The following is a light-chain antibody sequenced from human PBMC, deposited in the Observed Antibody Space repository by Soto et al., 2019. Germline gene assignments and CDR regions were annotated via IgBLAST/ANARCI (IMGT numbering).Light chain of an antibody. V-gene: IGKV3-20*01. CDR2: GAS. Sequence: EIVLTQFPGALSLSPGERVTLSCRASQTVSNTYLAWYQQKSGQAPKFLIYGASNRATGIPDRFSGSGAATDFTLTISRLEPDDFSVYYCQQYGALPPTFGRGTKVEIK. CDR3: QQYGALPPT. CDR1: QTVSNTY. J-gene: IGKJ4*01.